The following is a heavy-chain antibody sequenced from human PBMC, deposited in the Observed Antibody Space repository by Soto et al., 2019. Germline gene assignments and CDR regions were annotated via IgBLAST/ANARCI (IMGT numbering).Heavy chain of an antibody. J-gene: IGHJ4*02. CDR3: ARGRYGEY. V-gene: IGHV1-18*01. CDR2: ISAHNGNT. Sequence: QVHLVQSGAEVKKPGASVKVSCKGSGYAFTTYGITWVRQAPGQGLEWMGWISAHNGNTNYAQTLQGRVTVTRDTSTRTAYMELRSPRSHDTAVYYCARGRYGEYWGQGALVTVSS. CDR1: GYAFTTYG. D-gene: IGHD3-10*01.